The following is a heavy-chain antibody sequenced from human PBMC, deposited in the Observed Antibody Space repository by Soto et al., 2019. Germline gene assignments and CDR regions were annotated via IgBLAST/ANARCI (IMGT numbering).Heavy chain of an antibody. D-gene: IGHD6-13*01. Sequence: SVKVSCKASGGTFSSYAISWVRQAPGQGLEWMGGIIPIFGTANYAQKFQGRVTITADESTSTAYMELSSLRSEDTAVYYCARISSSWYHSFDYWGQGTLVTVSS. CDR1: GGTFSSYA. J-gene: IGHJ4*02. V-gene: IGHV1-69*13. CDR2: IIPIFGTA. CDR3: ARISSSWYHSFDY.